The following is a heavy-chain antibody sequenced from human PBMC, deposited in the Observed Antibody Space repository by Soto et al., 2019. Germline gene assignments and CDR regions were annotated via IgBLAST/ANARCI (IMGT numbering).Heavy chain of an antibody. D-gene: IGHD3-10*01. Sequence: PSQTHPLRYAVCCGNFRDYYWRCIRKHKRKGLEWIGEINHSGSTNYNPSLKSRVTISVDTSKNQFSLKLSSVTAADTAVYYCARGMFSSTMVRAVIITGPSLDYYFDYWGQGTLVTVSS. J-gene: IGHJ4*02. CDR1: CGNFRDYY. CDR2: INHSGST. V-gene: IGHV4-34*01. CDR3: ARGMFSSTMVRAVIITGPSLDYYFDY.